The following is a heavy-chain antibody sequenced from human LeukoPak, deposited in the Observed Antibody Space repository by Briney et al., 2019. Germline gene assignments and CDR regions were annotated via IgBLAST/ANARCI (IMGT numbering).Heavy chain of an antibody. CDR2: IYFSGGT. D-gene: IGHD2-2*01. Sequence: SETLSLTCTVSGDSISSSNCYWGWIRQPPGKGLEWIGSIYFSGGTYYNASLKSRVTISVDTSKDQFSLKLSSVTAADTAVYYCARIPYCSSTSCRDYWGQGTLVTVSS. CDR3: ARIPYCSSTSCRDY. CDR1: GDSISSSNCY. V-gene: IGHV4-39*01. J-gene: IGHJ4*02.